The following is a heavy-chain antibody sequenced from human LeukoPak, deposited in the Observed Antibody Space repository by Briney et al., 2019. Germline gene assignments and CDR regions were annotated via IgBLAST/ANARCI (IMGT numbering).Heavy chain of an antibody. J-gene: IGHJ6*02. Sequence: GGSLRLSCAASGFTFTSLGMHWVRQAPGKGLEWVAVIWYDGSNKYYADSVKGRFTISRDNSKNTLYLQMNSLRAEDTAVYYCARDRYISEVRTNYPLYGMDVWGQGTTVTVSS. CDR2: IWYDGSNK. CDR3: ARDRYISEVRTNYPLYGMDV. CDR1: GFTFTSLG. V-gene: IGHV3-33*01. D-gene: IGHD1-1*01.